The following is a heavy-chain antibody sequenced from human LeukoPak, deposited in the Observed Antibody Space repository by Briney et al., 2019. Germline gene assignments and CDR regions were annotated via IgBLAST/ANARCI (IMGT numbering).Heavy chain of an antibody. CDR3: ASAYGDYGYDY. CDR1: GFIFSRYG. D-gene: IGHD4-17*01. Sequence: GRSLRLSCVASGFIFSRYGMHWVRQAPGKELEWVAAIWYDGSSAYYADSVKGRFTISRDNSKNTLYLQMNSLRVEDTAVYYCASAYGDYGYDYWGQGTLVTVSS. J-gene: IGHJ4*02. V-gene: IGHV3-33*01. CDR2: IWYDGSSA.